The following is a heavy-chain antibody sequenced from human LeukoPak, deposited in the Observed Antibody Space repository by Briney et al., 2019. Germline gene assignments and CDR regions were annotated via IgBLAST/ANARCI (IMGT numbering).Heavy chain of an antibody. CDR1: GFTFSSYS. CDR2: ISSSSSYI. J-gene: IGHJ3*02. D-gene: IGHD1-26*01. CDR3: ARGSYSGSYPDAFDI. Sequence: GGSLRLSCAASGFTFSSYSMNWVRQAPGKGLEWVSSISSSSSYIYYADSVKGRFTISRDNAKNSLYLQMNSLRAEDTAVYYCARGSYSGSYPDAFDIWGQGTMVTVSS. V-gene: IGHV3-21*01.